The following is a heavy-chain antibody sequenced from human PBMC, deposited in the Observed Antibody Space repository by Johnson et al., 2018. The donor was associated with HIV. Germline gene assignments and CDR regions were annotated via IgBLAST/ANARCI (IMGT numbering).Heavy chain of an antibody. D-gene: IGHD6-13*01. CDR1: GFTFSSYA. V-gene: IGHV3-30-3*01. CDR2: ISYDGSNK. Sequence: QMQLVESGGGVVQPGRSLRLSCAASGFTFSSYATHWVRQAPGKGLEWVAVISYDGSNKYYADSVKGRFTISRDNSKNTLYLQMNSLRAEDTAVYYCASFAAAGDAFDIWGQGTMVTVSS. J-gene: IGHJ3*02. CDR3: ASFAAAGDAFDI.